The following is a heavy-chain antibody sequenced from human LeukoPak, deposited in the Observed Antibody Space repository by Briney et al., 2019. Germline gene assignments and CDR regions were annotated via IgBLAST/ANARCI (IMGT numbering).Heavy chain of an antibody. CDR3: ARAPTGGLRDYYYYYYYMDV. J-gene: IGHJ6*03. CDR1: GFTFSSYA. Sequence: PGGSLRLSCVVSGFTFSSYAMHWVRQAPGKGLEWVAVISYDGSNKYYADSVKGRFTISRDNSKNTLYLQMNSLRAEDTAVYYCARAPTGGLRDYYYYYYYMDVWGKGTTVTVSS. D-gene: IGHD5-12*01. CDR2: ISYDGSNK. V-gene: IGHV3-30*04.